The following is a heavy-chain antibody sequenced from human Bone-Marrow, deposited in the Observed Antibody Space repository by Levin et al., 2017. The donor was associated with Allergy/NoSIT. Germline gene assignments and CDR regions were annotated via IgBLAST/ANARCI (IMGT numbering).Heavy chain of an antibody. D-gene: IGHD2-15*01. V-gene: IGHV3-21*01. CDR3: VRSASVTHAFDI. J-gene: IGHJ3*02. CDR2: ISSNSRYI. CDR1: GFTLSNYA. Sequence: MSGGSLRLSCAASGFTLSNYAINWVRQAPGKGLEWVSSISSNSRYIKTAESLKGRLTISRDNSRNSVYLQLNTLRGEDTALYYCVRSASVTHAFDIWGQGTMVTVSS.